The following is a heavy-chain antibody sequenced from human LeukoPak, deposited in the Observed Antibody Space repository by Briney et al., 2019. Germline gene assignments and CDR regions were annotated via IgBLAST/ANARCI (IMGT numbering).Heavy chain of an antibody. V-gene: IGHV3-7*01. CDR2: IKQDGSEK. J-gene: IGHJ4*02. Sequence: GGSLRLSCAASGFTFSSHWMSWVRQAPGKGLEWVANIKQDGSEKHYVDSVKGRFTISRDNTKTSLYLQMNSLRAEDTAIYYCTRYSYNSGPNDYWGQGILVTVSS. CDR3: TRYSYNSGPNDY. D-gene: IGHD3-10*01. CDR1: GFTFSSHW.